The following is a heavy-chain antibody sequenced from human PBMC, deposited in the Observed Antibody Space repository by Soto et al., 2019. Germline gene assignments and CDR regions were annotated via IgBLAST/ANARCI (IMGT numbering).Heavy chain of an antibody. J-gene: IGHJ3*02. CDR3: ARARNLWFGHDAFDI. V-gene: IGHV1-2*02. Sequence: GASVEVSCKASGYTFTGYYMHWVRQAPGQGLEWMGWINPNSGGTNYAQKFQGRVTMTRDTSISTAYMELSRLRSDDTAVYYCARARNLWFGHDAFDIWGQGTRVTVSS. D-gene: IGHD3-10*01. CDR1: GYTFTGYY. CDR2: INPNSGGT.